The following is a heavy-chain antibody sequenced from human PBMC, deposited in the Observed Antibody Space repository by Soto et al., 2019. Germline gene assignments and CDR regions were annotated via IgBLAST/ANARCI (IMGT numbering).Heavy chain of an antibody. D-gene: IGHD3-16*01. Sequence: EVQLVESGGGLVQPGGSLRLSCAASGFSVSDNYMSWVRQAPGKGLEWISVIYSSGDTYYADSVKGRLTISRDNSSNTLYLQINDLRVEDTAIYYCARDPSYGRGVSFDPWGQGIPVTVSS. CDR1: GFSVSDNY. CDR3: ARDPSYGRGVSFDP. V-gene: IGHV3-66*01. CDR2: IYSSGDT. J-gene: IGHJ5*02.